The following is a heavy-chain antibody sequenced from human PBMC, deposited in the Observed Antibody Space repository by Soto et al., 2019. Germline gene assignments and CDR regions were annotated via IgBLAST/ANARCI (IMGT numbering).Heavy chain of an antibody. J-gene: IGHJ3*02. CDR2: VYPNGDT. V-gene: IGHV4-39*01. CDR1: GGSISSSACY. CDR3: ARHYPAPRQAFDI. Sequence: SETLSLTCSVSGGSISSSACYWGWVRQPPGKGLEWIGSVYPNGDTYYNPSLKSRVTMSVDTSKNQFSLRLTSVTAADTSVFYCARHYPAPRQAFDIWGQGTMVNVSS. D-gene: IGHD3-16*02.